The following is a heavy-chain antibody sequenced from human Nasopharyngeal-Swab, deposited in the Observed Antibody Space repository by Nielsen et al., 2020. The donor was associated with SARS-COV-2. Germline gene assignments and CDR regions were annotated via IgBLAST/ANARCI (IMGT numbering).Heavy chain of an antibody. CDR3: ARVRGYSGYDYFYNYGMDV. CDR2: IYPGDSDT. V-gene: IGHV5-51*01. D-gene: IGHD5-12*01. CDR1: GYTFTDYW. Sequence: GGSLRLSCQGSGYTFTDYWIAWVRQMPGKGLEGMGIIYPGDSDTRYSPSFQGQVTMSADKSYSTAFLQWRSLKASDTATYYCARVRGYSGYDYFYNYGMDVWGQGTTVTVSS. J-gene: IGHJ6*02.